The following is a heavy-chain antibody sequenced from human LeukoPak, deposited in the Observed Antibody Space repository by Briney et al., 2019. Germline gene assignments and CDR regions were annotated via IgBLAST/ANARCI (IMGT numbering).Heavy chain of an antibody. V-gene: IGHV3-33*01. CDR2: IWYDGSNK. D-gene: IGHD3-10*01. CDR3: AREDYGSGSYSLDY. Sequence: PGRTLRFSCAASGFTFSSYGMHWHRQAPGNGLEGGAVIWYDGSNKYYADSVKGRFTISRDNSKNTLYLQMNSLRAEDTAVYYCAREDYGSGSYSLDYWGQGTLVTVSS. J-gene: IGHJ4*02. CDR1: GFTFSSYG.